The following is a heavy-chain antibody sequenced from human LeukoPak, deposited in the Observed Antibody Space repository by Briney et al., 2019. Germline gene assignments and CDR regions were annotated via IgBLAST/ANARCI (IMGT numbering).Heavy chain of an antibody. J-gene: IGHJ4*02. D-gene: IGHD2-15*01. Sequence: GGSLRLSCAASGFTFSSYWMHWVRQAPGKGLVWVSRINGDGSTTTYADSVKGRFTISRDNSKNSLYLQINSLKTEDTALYYCAKEMVVAAALDYWGQGTLVTVSS. V-gene: IGHV3-74*01. CDR3: AKEMVVAAALDY. CDR2: INGDGSTT. CDR1: GFTFSSYW.